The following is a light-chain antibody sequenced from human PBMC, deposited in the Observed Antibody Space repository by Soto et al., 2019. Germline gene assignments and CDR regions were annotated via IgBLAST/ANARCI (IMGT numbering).Light chain of an antibody. CDR1: HTVSTN. Sequence: EIVMTQSPATLSVSPGERVTLSCRASHTVSTNLAWYQQKPGQAPRLLIYVASTKTTIVPARFSGSRSGTEFTLTISSLHSEDCAVYYCQQYNNWPVTFGGGVKVQIK. J-gene: IGKJ4*01. CDR2: VAS. V-gene: IGKV3-15*01. CDR3: QQYNNWPVT.